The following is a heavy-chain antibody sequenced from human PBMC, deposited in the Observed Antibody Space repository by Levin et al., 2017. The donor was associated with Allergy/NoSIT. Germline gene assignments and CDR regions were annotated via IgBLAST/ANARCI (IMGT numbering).Heavy chain of an antibody. V-gene: IGHV1-18*01. CDR1: GYTFTSFG. Sequence: PGASVKVSCKASGYTFTSFGISWVRQAPGQGLEWMGWVSASNGDTNYAQRLQGRVTMTTDTSTSTVYMELRSLRSDDTAVYYCAGGYHETSYLDYWGQGTLVTVSS. CDR2: VSASNGDT. D-gene: IGHD6-13*01. J-gene: IGHJ4*02. CDR3: AGGYHETSYLDY.